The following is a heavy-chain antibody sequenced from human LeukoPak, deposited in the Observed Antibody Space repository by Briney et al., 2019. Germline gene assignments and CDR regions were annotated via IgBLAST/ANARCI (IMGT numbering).Heavy chain of an antibody. CDR3: ARCSSGWYKGYYGMDV. CDR2: IYHSGST. Sequence: SGTLSLTCAVSGGSISGSNWWSWVRQPPGKGLEWIGEIYHSGSTNYNPSLKSRVTISVDKSKNQFSLKLSSVTAADTAVYYCARCSSGWYKGYYGMDVWGQGTTVTVSS. V-gene: IGHV4-4*02. D-gene: IGHD6-19*01. CDR1: GGSISGSNW. J-gene: IGHJ6*02.